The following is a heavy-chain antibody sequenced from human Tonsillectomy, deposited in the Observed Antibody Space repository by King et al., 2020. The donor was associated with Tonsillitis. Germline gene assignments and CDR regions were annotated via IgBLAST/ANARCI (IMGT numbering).Heavy chain of an antibody. CDR2: MNPDKGDT. CDR3: ARGGLPTFDY. J-gene: IGHJ4*02. V-gene: IGHV1-2*02. CDR1: GYTFTGHY. Sequence: QLVQSGAEVKKPGASVRVSCMTSGYTFTGHYLHWVRQAPGQGLEWMGWMNPDKGDTNDAQNFQGRVTMTGDTSISTAFMELTRLRSDDTAVYYCARGGLPTFDYWGQGTLVTVSS.